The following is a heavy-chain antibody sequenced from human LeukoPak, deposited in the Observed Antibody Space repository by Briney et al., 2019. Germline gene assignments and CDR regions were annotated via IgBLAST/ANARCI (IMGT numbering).Heavy chain of an antibody. CDR3: TTDQWPGLRFLEWLLNYYYYMDV. CDR1: GFTFSNAW. CDR2: IKSKTDGETT. Sequence: GGSLRLSCAASGFTFSNAWMSWVRQAPGKGLEWVGRIKSKTDGETTDYAAPVKGRFTISRDDSKNTLYLQMNSLKTEDTAVYYCTTDQWPGLRFLEWLLNYYYYMDVWGKGTTVTVSS. D-gene: IGHD3-3*01. V-gene: IGHV3-15*01. J-gene: IGHJ6*03.